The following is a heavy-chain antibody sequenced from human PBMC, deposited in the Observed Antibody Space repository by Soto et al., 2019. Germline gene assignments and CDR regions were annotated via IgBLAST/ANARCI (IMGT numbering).Heavy chain of an antibody. D-gene: IGHD1-1*01. CDR1: GFTFSSYW. CDR2: INQDGNED. J-gene: IGHJ4*02. Sequence: QPGGSLRLSCAASGFTFSSYWMNWVRQAPGKGLEWVANINQDGNEDNLLDSVKGRFTISRDNAKNSLCLQMNSLRVDDTAVYYFARTGDGHHDSLDYWGQGALVTVSS. V-gene: IGHV3-7*01. CDR3: ARTGDGHHDSLDY.